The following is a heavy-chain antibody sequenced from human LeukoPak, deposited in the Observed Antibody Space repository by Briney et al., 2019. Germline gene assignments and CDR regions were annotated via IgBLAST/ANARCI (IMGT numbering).Heavy chain of an antibody. Sequence: GGSLRLSCAASGFTVSSNYMSWVRQAPGKGLQWVSGIYTGGSTEYADSVKGRFTISRDNSKNTLYLQMNSLRAEDTAVYYCASAWHLGIVVVMLDYWGQGTLVTVSS. CDR1: GFTVSSNY. V-gene: IGHV3-66*01. CDR3: ASAWHLGIVVVMLDY. J-gene: IGHJ4*02. CDR2: IYTGGST. D-gene: IGHD3-22*01.